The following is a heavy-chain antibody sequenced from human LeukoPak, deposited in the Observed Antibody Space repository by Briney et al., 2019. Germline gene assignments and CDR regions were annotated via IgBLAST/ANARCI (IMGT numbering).Heavy chain of an antibody. CDR3: ARHSGEQQPPVASYP. CDR1: GYSFTKFW. V-gene: IGHV5-51*01. D-gene: IGHD6-13*01. CDR2: GYPGDSDT. Sequence: GEALQISCYGSGYSFTKFWIGWVRQQPGKGLERLGIGYPGDSDTRDCPSFQSRVTLLVDTPISPAYLQWSSLKASDTAMYYCARHSGEQQPPVASYPWGQGTLVTVSA. J-gene: IGHJ5*02.